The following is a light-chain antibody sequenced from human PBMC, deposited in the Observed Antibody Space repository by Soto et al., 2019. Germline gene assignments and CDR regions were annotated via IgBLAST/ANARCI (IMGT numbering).Light chain of an antibody. Sequence: QSVLTQPASVSGSPGQSITISCTGTSSDVGGYNYVSWYQQHPGKAPKVMIYDVSDRPSGVSDRFSGSKSGNTASLTISGLQAEDERDYYCSSYTRSTTRVFGTGTKVTVL. V-gene: IGLV2-14*03. CDR2: DVS. CDR3: SSYTRSTTRV. J-gene: IGLJ1*01. CDR1: SSDVGGYNY.